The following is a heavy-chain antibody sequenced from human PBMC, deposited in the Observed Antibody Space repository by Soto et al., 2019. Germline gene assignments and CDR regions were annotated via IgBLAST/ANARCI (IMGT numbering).Heavy chain of an antibody. V-gene: IGHV1-8*01. D-gene: IGHD4-17*01. J-gene: IGHJ5*02. CDR2: MNPNSGDT. CDR3: ARGVKYGAYSRWFDP. CDR1: GNTFTNYD. Sequence: QVQLVQSGAEVKKPGASVKVSCKASGNTFTNYDINWVRPATGQGLEYLGWMNPNSGDTAYVQKFQGRVTMTWDTSLTTAYMKLRSLRSEDTAVYFCARGVKYGAYSRWFDPWGQGTLVTVSS.